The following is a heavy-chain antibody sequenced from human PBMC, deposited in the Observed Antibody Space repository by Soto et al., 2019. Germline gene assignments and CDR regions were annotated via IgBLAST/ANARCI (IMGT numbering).Heavy chain of an antibody. D-gene: IGHD3-3*01. V-gene: IGHV4-34*01. CDR3: ARGSGDFWSGYRYYYYGMDV. J-gene: IGHJ6*02. Sequence: KPSETLSLTCAVYGGSFSGYYWSWIRQPPGKGLEWIGEINHSGSTNYNPSLKSRVTISVDTSKNQFSLKLSSVTAADTAVYYCARGSGDFWSGYRYYYYGMDVWGQGTTVTVSS. CDR1: GGSFSGYY. CDR2: INHSGST.